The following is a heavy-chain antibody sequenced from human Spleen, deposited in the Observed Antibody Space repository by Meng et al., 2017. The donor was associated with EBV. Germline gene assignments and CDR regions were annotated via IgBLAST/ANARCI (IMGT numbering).Heavy chain of an antibody. CDR3: AFRPTYYYDSSGYYYSQ. CDR2: FDPEDGET. V-gene: IGHV1-24*01. Sequence: QVQLVQSGAEVKKPGASVKVSCKVSGYTLTEPSMHWVRQAPGKGLEWMGGFDPEDGETIYSQKFQGRVTMTEDPATDTAYMELSSLRSEDTAVYYCAFRPTYYYDSSGYYYSQWGQGPLVTVYS. CDR1: GYTLTEPS. D-gene: IGHD3-22*01. J-gene: IGHJ4*02.